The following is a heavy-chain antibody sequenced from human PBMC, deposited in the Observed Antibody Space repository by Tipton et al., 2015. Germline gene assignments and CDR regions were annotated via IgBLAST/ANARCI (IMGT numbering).Heavy chain of an antibody. J-gene: IGHJ6*02. D-gene: IGHD2-21*02. CDR1: RFIFSSHT. V-gene: IGHV3-48*02. CDR3: ARDGLLGGDFLPPRKQRDYSAMDV. CDR2: ISSSSNNI. Sequence: SLRLSCAASRFIFSSHTMNWVRQAPGKGLEWISCISSSSNNIYYADSVKGRFTVSRDNAKNSLYLQMNSLRDEDTAVYYCARDGLLGGDFLPPRKQRDYSAMDVWGQGTTVTVSS.